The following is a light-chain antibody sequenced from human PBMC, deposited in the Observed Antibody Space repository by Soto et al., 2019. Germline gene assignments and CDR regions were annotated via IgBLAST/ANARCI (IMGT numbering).Light chain of an antibody. Sequence: EIVMTQSPATLSVSPGERATLSCRASQSVSSSYIAWYQQKPGQAPRLLIYDASNRATGIPARFSGSGSGTDFTLTISSLEPEDFAVYYCQQRSNWSTFGQGTRLEIK. J-gene: IGKJ5*01. V-gene: IGKV3D-20*02. CDR2: DAS. CDR1: QSVSSSY. CDR3: QQRSNWST.